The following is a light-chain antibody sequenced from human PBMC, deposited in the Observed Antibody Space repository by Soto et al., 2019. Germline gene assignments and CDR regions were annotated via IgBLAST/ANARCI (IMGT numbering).Light chain of an antibody. CDR1: QSLLHSDGKTY. Sequence: DIVKTQTPISLSVTPGQPTSISCKSSQSLLHSDGKTYLSWYLQKPGQPPQLLISEVSNRFSGVPDRFSGSGSGTDFTLKISRVEVDDVGVYYCMQSLELPRTFGQGTKVEIK. CDR2: EVS. J-gene: IGKJ1*01. V-gene: IGKV2D-29*01. CDR3: MQSLELPRT.